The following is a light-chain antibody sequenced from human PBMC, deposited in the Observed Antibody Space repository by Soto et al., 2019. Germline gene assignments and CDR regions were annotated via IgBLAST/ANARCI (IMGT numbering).Light chain of an antibody. CDR2: DVN. Sequence: SVLTQPHSVSGSPGQSVTISCTGTSSDVGGYIFVSWYQQRPGKAPKLMIYDVNKRPSGVPDRFSGSKSGNTASLTISGLQAEDEADYFCCSYAGSYTWMFGGGTKLTVL. J-gene: IGLJ3*02. V-gene: IGLV2-11*01. CDR3: CSYAGSYTWM. CDR1: SSDVGGYIF.